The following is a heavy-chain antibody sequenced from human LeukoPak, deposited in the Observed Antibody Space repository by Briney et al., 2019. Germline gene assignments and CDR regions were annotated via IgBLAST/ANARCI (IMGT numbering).Heavy chain of an antibody. CDR3: TTGPSFGYEW. Sequence: GGSLRLSCAASGMTFSNHWMHWVRQAPGRGLVWVSLIKTDGRTTIYADSVKGRFTISRDDGKSTLYLQMNSLRAEDTAIYYCTTGPSFGYEWWGQGTVVTVSS. CDR2: IKTDGRTT. V-gene: IGHV3-74*01. D-gene: IGHD3-22*01. J-gene: IGHJ4*02. CDR1: GMTFSNHW.